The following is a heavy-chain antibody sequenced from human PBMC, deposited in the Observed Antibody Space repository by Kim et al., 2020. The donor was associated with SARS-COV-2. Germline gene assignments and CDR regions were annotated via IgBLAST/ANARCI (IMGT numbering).Heavy chain of an antibody. CDR2: IYTSGST. D-gene: IGHD3-22*01. CDR3: ARARSLRYYYDSSGNAFDI. J-gene: IGHJ3*02. V-gene: IGHV4-4*07. Sequence: SETLSLTCTVSGGSISSYYWSWIRQPAGKGLEWIGRIYTSGSTNYNPSLKSRVTMSVDTSKNQFSLKLSSVTAADTAVYYCARARSLRYYYDSSGNAFDIWGQGTMVTVSS. CDR1: GGSISSYY.